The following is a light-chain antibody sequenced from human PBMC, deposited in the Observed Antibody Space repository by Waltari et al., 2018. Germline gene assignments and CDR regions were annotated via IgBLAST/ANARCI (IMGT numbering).Light chain of an antibody. J-gene: IGKJ4*01. CDR2: TAA. Sequence: DIPMTQSPSSLPASVGDTVTITCRANHTLRYTLAWYQQKPGKAPTSLIFTAATFQSGVPSHFSGSGSGTDFTLTIGNFQPDDFATCFCQQFETFPPTFGGGTKVEI. CDR3: QQFETFPPT. CDR1: HTLRYT. V-gene: IGKV1-12*01.